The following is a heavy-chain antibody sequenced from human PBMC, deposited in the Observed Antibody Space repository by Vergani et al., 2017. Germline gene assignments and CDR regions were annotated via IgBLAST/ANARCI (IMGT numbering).Heavy chain of an antibody. CDR2: IDPSGGST. V-gene: IGHV1-46*03. Sequence: QVQLVQSGAEVKKPGASVKVSCKASGYTFTSYYMHWVRQAPGQGLEWMGIIDPSGGSTSYAQKFQGRVTMTRDTSTSTVYMELSSLRSEDTAVYYCASPYYGSGSYYNVYGMDVWGQGTTVTVSS. D-gene: IGHD3-10*01. CDR1: GYTFTSYY. J-gene: IGHJ6*02. CDR3: ASPYYGSGSYYNVYGMDV.